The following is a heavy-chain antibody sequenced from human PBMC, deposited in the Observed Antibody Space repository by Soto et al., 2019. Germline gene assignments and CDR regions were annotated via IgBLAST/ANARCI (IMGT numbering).Heavy chain of an antibody. CDR1: GYTFPQHY. CDR2: ITPFNGDV. V-gene: IGHV1-45*02. D-gene: IGHD1-26*01. Sequence: QMQLVQSGAEVKKTGSSVKVSCKASGYTFPQHYLHWVRQAPGQALEWMGWITPFNGDVNYAQKFQARGTITRDRSLNTAYMEMSSLKSEDTAMYYCATGGAGPAPFTWELPDHWGQGTLVTVSS. CDR3: ATGGAGPAPFTWELPDH. J-gene: IGHJ4*02.